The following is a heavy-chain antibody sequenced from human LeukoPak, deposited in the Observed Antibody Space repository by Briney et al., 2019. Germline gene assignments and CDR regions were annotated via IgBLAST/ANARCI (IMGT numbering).Heavy chain of an antibody. CDR3: AKISPSCSSTSCYSYDAFDI. Sequence: AGGSLRLSCAASGFTFSSYAMSWVRQAPGKGLEWVSAISCSGGSTYYADSVKGRFTISRDNSKNTLYLQMNSLRAEDTAVYYCAKISPSCSSTSCYSYDAFDIWGQGTMVTVSS. CDR1: GFTFSSYA. J-gene: IGHJ3*02. D-gene: IGHD2-2*02. V-gene: IGHV3-23*01. CDR2: ISCSGGST.